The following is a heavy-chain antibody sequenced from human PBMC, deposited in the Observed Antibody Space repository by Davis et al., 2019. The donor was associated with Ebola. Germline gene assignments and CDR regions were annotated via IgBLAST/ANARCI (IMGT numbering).Heavy chain of an antibody. CDR3: ARLSMATRQLLFDY. V-gene: IGHV4-39*07. D-gene: IGHD6-6*01. CDR2: IYYSGST. Sequence: PSETLSLTCTVSGGSISSSSYYWGWIRQPPGKGLEWIGSIYYSGSTYYNPPLKSRVTISVDTSKNQISLNLTSVTAADTAVYYCARLSMATRQLLFDYWGQGTLVTVSS. J-gene: IGHJ4*02. CDR1: GGSISSSSYY.